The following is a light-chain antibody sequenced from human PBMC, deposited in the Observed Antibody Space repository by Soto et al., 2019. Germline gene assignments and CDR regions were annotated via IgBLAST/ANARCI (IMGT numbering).Light chain of an antibody. CDR3: QHYGSSPRIT. CDR1: QSVSSY. CDR2: DAS. V-gene: IGKV3-20*01. J-gene: IGKJ5*01. Sequence: EIVLTQSPSTLYFSPGERATLSRSASQSVSSYLAWYQQKPGQAPRLLIYDASNRATGIPARFSGSGSGADFSLTISRLEPDDFAVYYCQHYGSSPRITFGLGTRLEI.